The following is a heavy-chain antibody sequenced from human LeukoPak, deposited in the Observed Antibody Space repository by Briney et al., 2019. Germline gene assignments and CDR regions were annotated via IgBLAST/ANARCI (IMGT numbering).Heavy chain of an antibody. J-gene: IGHJ4*02. D-gene: IGHD2-2*01. Sequence: PGRSLRLSCAASGFTFSSYGMHWVRQAPGKGLEWVAVISYDGSNKYYADSVKGRFTISRDNSKNTLYLQMNSLRAEDTAVYYCAKDESQLGFDYWGQGTLVTVSS. V-gene: IGHV3-30*18. CDR2: ISYDGSNK. CDR3: AKDESQLGFDY. CDR1: GFTFSSYG.